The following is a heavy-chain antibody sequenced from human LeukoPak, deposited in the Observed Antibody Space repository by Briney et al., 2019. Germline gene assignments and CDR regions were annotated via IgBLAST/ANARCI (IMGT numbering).Heavy chain of an antibody. CDR1: GFTFSSYW. D-gene: IGHD3-10*01. Sequence: GGSLRLSCAASGFTFSSYWIHWVRQAPGKGLVWVSRINSDGSSTSYADSVKGRFTISRDNAKNTLYLQMNSLRAEDTAVYYCARDSGNGATDYWGQGTLVTVSS. CDR3: ARDSGNGATDY. V-gene: IGHV3-74*01. CDR2: INSDGSST. J-gene: IGHJ4*02.